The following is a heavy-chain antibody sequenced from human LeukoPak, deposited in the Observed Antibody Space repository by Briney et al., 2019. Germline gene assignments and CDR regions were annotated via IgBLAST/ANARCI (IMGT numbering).Heavy chain of an antibody. V-gene: IGHV1-18*01. CDR2: ISAYNGDT. J-gene: IGHJ3*02. D-gene: IGHD2-8*01. CDR3: ARDSISPTYGPRYAIPRVSGGGHGERDAFDI. CDR1: GYTFTSYG. Sequence: ASVKVSCTASGYTFTSYGISWVRQAPGQGLEWMGWISAYNGDTNYAQKLQGRVTMTTDTSTSTAYMELRSLRSEDTAVYYCARDSISPTYGPRYAIPRVSGGGHGERDAFDIWGQGTMVTVSS.